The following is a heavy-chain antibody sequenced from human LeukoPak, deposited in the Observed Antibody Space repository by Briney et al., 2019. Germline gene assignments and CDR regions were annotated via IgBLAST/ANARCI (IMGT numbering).Heavy chain of an antibody. V-gene: IGHV3-74*01. J-gene: IGHJ4*02. CDR3: ARPFGDYPYATFDY. D-gene: IGHD4-17*01. CDR1: GFTFSSHW. CDR2: INSDGSTT. Sequence: GGSLRLSCAASGFTFSSHWMHWVRQAPGKGLVWVSRINSDGSTTTYADSVKGRFTISRDNANNTLYLQMSSLRAEDTAVYYCARPFGDYPYATFDYWGQGTLVTVSS.